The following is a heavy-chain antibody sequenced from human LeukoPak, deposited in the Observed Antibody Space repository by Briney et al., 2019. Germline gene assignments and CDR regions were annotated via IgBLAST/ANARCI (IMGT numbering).Heavy chain of an antibody. V-gene: IGHV4-59*12. CDR1: RGSISTYY. Sequence: SETLSLTCSVSRGSISTYYWSWIRQPPGKGLEWLGYIYSSGLTNYNPALSGRTAISVDTSKNQVSLKLTSVTAADTAVYYCSRENGAFSPFGYWGQGTLVTVLS. CDR3: SRENGAFSPFGY. D-gene: IGHD2-8*01. J-gene: IGHJ4*02. CDR2: IYSSGLT.